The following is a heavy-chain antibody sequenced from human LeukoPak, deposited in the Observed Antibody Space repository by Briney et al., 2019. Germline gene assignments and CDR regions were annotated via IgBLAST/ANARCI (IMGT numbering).Heavy chain of an antibody. J-gene: IGHJ3*01. CDR1: GFSLSNARLG. D-gene: IGHD1-26*01. CDR3: ALIQRTSANTEAFDF. CDR2: IFSNDEK. V-gene: IGHV2-26*01. Sequence: SGPTLVKPTQTLTLTCTVSGFSLSNARLGVSWIRQPPGKALEWLATIFSNDEKSYSTSLKSRLTISKDTSKSQVVLTMTNMDPVDTATYYCALIQRTSANTEAFDFWGQGTMVTVSS.